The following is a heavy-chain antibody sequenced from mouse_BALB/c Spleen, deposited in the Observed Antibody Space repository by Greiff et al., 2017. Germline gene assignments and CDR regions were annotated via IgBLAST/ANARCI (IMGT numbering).Heavy chain of an antibody. CDR2: IWAGGST. CDR3: ARKGYGSSYAMDY. CDR1: GFSLTSYG. V-gene: IGHV2-9*02. Sequence: VKLMESGPGLVAPSQSLSITCTVSGFSLTSYGVHWVRQPPGKGLEWLGVIWAGGSTNYNSALMSRLSISKDNSKSQVFLKMNSLQTDDTAMYYCARKGYGSSYAMDYWGQGTSVTVSS. J-gene: IGHJ4*01. D-gene: IGHD1-1*01.